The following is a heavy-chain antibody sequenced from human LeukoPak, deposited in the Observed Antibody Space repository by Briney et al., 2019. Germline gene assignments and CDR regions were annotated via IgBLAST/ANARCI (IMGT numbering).Heavy chain of an antibody. J-gene: IGHJ5*01. CDR3: RKVGSTWSVGNWVDS. V-gene: IGHV4-4*07. D-gene: IGHD6-13*01. CDR1: GDSISSSY. CDR2: IYNTGTS. Sequence: SQTLSLTCTVEGDSISSSYWGWIRQPAGKVLEWIGRIYNTGTSDYNPSLKCRVAMSIDTPKDQLSLKLTSATATTPAVYYCRKVGSTWSVGNWVDSWGQGTLVTVSS.